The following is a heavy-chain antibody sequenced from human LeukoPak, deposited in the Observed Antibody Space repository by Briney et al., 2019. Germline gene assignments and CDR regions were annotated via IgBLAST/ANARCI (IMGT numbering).Heavy chain of an antibody. V-gene: IGHV4-59*12. CDR2: IYYSGST. CDR1: GGSFSSYY. J-gene: IGHJ3*02. Sequence: NPSETLSLTCAVYGGSFSSYYWNWLRQPPGKGLEWIGYIYYSGSTNYNPSLKSRVTISVDTSKNQFSLKLSSVTAADTAVYYCARVPLYGDYVGAFDIWGQGTMVTVSS. CDR3: ARVPLYGDYVGAFDI. D-gene: IGHD4-17*01.